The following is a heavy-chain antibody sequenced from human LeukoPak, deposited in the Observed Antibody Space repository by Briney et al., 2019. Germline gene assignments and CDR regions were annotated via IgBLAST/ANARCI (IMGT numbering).Heavy chain of an antibody. CDR1: GFSFSIYA. J-gene: IGHJ4*02. D-gene: IGHD2-15*01. V-gene: IGHV3-23*01. Sequence: GGSLRLSCAASGFSFSIYAMSWVRQAPGKGLEWVSVISDRTDTTYYADSVKGRFTISRDNSKDTLFLHMNSLSAEDTAVYYCARGLGYCSGGSCSYYFDYWGQGTLVTVSS. CDR3: ARGLGYCSGGSCSYYFDY. CDR2: ISDRTDTT.